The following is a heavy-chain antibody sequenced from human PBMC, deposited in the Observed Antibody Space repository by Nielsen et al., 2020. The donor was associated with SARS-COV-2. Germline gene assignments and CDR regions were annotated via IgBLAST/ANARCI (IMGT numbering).Heavy chain of an antibody. D-gene: IGHD1-26*01. CDR1: GGSISSYY. V-gene: IGHV4-39*01. Sequence: SETLSLTCTVSGGSISSYYWGWIRQPPGKGLEWIASIYYSGTTYYNPSLKSRVAISIDTSKNQFSLKVTSVTAADTAVYYCARSGPRRNNAFDIWGQGSMVTVSS. CDR3: ARSGPRRNNAFDI. J-gene: IGHJ3*02. CDR2: IYYSGTT.